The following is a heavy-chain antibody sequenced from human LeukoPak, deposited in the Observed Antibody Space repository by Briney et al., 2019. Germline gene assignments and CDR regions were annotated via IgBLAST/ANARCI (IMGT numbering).Heavy chain of an antibody. V-gene: IGHV3-23*01. J-gene: IGHJ4*02. CDR2: ISGSGGTT. D-gene: IGHD3-9*01. CDR3: AKGLINDWSALDY. Sequence: PGGSLRLSCSGSGFTFSSYGMSWVRQAPGKGLEWVSAISGSGGTTYYADSVKGRFTISRDNSKNTLYLQMNSLRAEDTAVYYCAKGLINDWSALDYWGQGTLVTVSS. CDR1: GFTFSSYG.